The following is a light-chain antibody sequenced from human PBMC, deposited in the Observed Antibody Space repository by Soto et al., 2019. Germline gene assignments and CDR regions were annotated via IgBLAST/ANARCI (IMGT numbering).Light chain of an antibody. J-gene: IGKJ1*01. V-gene: IGKV3-15*01. Sequence: EMVLTQSPGTLSLSPGDRATLSCRASQSFTSNYLAWYQQKPGQAPRLLIYGASNRATGIPARFSGSGSGTEFTLTISSLQSEDFAVYYCQQYNNWPPRTFGQGTKVDI. CDR2: GAS. CDR3: QQYNNWPPRT. CDR1: QSFTSN.